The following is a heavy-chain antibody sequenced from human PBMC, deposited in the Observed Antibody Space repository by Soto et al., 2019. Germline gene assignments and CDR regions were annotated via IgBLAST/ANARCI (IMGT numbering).Heavy chain of an antibody. CDR2: ISADGSDK. Sequence: QVQLVESGGGVVQPGRSLRLSCAAAGCTFSNFGMHWVRQAPGKGLEWVAAISADGSDKYFSGSVKGRFTISRDNSKSTLFLQMNSLRVEDTAVYYCVKGSDVARQELDYWGQGTLVTVSS. CDR1: GCTFSNFG. J-gene: IGHJ4*02. V-gene: IGHV3-30*18. CDR3: VKGSDVARQELDY. D-gene: IGHD3-3*01.